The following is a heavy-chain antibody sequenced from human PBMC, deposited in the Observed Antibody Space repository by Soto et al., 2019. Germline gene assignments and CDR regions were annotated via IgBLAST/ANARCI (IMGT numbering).Heavy chain of an antibody. CDR1: GFTFSSYG. Sequence: GGSLRLSCAASGFTFSSYGMHWVRQAPGKGLEWVAVIWYDGSNKYYADSVKGRFTISRDNSKNTLYLQMNSLRAEDTAVYYCARTGQLDYYYYYYMDVWGKGTTVTVSS. J-gene: IGHJ6*03. V-gene: IGHV3-33*01. CDR3: ARTGQLDYYYYYYMDV. D-gene: IGHD6-13*01. CDR2: IWYDGSNK.